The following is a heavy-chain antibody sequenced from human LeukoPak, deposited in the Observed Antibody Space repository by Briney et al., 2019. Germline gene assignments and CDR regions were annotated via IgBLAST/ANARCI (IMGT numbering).Heavy chain of an antibody. D-gene: IGHD1-26*01. V-gene: IGHV3-23*01. Sequence: PGGSLRLSCAASGFTFSSYAMSWVRQAPGKGLEWVSAISGSGGSTYYADSAKGRFTISRDNSKNTLYLQMNSLRAEDTAVYYCAKGKVGATLYYFDYWGQGTLVTVSS. CDR2: ISGSGGST. J-gene: IGHJ4*02. CDR3: AKGKVGATLYYFDY. CDR1: GFTFSSYA.